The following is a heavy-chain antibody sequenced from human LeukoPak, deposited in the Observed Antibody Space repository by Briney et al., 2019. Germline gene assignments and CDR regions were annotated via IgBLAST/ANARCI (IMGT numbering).Heavy chain of an antibody. CDR1: GGSISSSNW. CDR2: IYHSGST. D-gene: IGHD2-15*01. Sequence: PSGTLSLTCAVSGGSISSSNWWSWVRQPPGQGLEWIGEIYHSGSTNYNPSLKSRVTISVDKSKNQFSLKLSSVTAADTAVYYCARYCSGGSCYSPSLAFDIWGQGTMVTVSS. J-gene: IGHJ3*02. V-gene: IGHV4-4*02. CDR3: ARYCSGGSCYSPSLAFDI.